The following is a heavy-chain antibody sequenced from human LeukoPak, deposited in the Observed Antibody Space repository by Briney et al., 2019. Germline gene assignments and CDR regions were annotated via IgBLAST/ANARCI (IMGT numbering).Heavy chain of an antibody. V-gene: IGHV1-3*01. J-gene: IGHJ6*03. CDR3: ARGTSSDYYYYYMDV. Sequence: ASVKVSCKASGYTFTSYAMHWVRQAPGQRLEWMGWINAGNGNTKYSQKSQGRVTITRDTSASTAYMELSSLRSEDTAVYYCARGTSSDYYYYYMDVWGKGTTVTVSS. D-gene: IGHD6-6*01. CDR2: INAGNGNT. CDR1: GYTFTSYA.